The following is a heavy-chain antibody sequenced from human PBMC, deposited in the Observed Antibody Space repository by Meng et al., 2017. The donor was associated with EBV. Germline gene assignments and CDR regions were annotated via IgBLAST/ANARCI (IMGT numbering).Heavy chain of an antibody. J-gene: IGHJ4*02. Sequence: VHLVESGGGPVRPGGSLRRSCAFSGFTSSRFWMHWVRQVPGKGLVWVARTNEDGGITNYADSVKGRFIISRDNTRNTLYLQMNSLRDEDTAVYFCSRDLAGPFDDWGQGTLVTVSS. CDR2: TNEDGGIT. V-gene: IGHV3-74*01. CDR1: GFTSSRFW. CDR3: SRDLAGPFDD.